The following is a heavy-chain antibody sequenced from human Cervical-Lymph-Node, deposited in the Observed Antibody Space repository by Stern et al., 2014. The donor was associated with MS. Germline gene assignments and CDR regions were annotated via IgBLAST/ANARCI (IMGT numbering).Heavy chain of an antibody. D-gene: IGHD6-19*01. CDR3: ARGAETATPWDF. CDR1: GDSIRSYY. Sequence: QVQLQESGPGLVKPSETLSLTCSVSGDSIRSYYWSWIRQPPGKGLEWIGYIHSIGRTNSKSSLKSLVTISVDTSKNQFSLNLNSVTAADTAVYYCARGAETATPWDFWGQGTLFTVSS. V-gene: IGHV4-59*01. CDR2: IHSIGRT. J-gene: IGHJ4*02.